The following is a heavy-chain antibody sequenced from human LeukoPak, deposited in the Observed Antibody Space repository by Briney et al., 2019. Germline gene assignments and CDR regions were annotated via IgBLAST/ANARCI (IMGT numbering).Heavy chain of an antibody. J-gene: IGHJ4*02. CDR2: TYYRSKWYN. D-gene: IGHD6-19*01. CDR1: GDSVSSNSAA. CDR3: ARRTYSRGPFDY. V-gene: IGHV6-1*01. Sequence: SQTLSLICAISGDSVSSNSAAWNWIRQSPSRGLEWLGRTYYRSKWYNDYAVSVKSRITINPDTSKNQFSLQLNSVTPEDTAVYYRARRTYSRGPFDYWGQGTLVTVSS.